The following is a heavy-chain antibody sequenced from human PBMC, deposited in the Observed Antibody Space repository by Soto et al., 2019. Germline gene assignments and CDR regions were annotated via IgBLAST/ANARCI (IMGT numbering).Heavy chain of an antibody. D-gene: IGHD2-2*01. CDR3: AKGLPYHRVVPAAHDY. CDR1: GFTFSGKS. V-gene: IGHV3-30-3*01. J-gene: IGHJ4*02. Sequence: PGGSLRLSCAASGFTFSGKSIHWVRQAPGKGLEWVATVSPDGSQTFYADSVRGRFTISRDNSKNTAFLQMNSLRAEDTAVYYCAKGLPYHRVVPAAHDYWGQGTLVTVSS. CDR2: VSPDGSQT.